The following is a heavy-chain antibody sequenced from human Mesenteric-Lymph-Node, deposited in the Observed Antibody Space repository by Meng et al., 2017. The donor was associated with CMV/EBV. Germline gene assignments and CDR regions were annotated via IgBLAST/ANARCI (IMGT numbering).Heavy chain of an antibody. J-gene: IGHJ4*02. CDR1: GGSLNRRVSS. Sequence: GGSLNRRVSSWSWIRQHPGKGLEWIGYIYYSGRTYHNPSLKSRGTISIDTSKNQFSLKLSSVTAADTAIYYCAREPLTAAGTILDYWGQGTLVTVS. CDR2: IYYSGRT. CDR3: AREPLTAAGTILDY. V-gene: IGHV4-31*02. D-gene: IGHD6-13*01.